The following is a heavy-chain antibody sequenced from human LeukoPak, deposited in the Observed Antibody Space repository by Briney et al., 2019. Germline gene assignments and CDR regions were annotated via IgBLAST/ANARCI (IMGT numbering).Heavy chain of an antibody. CDR1: GGSISSYY. CDR3: AREDYYDSSGFNAFDI. Sequence: PSETLSLTCTVSGGSISSYYWSWIRQPPGKGLGWIGSIYYSGSTYYNPSLKSRVTISVDTSKNQFSLKLSSVTAADTAVYYCAREDYYDSSGFNAFDIWGQGTMVTVSS. D-gene: IGHD3-22*01. V-gene: IGHV4-39*07. J-gene: IGHJ3*02. CDR2: IYYSGST.